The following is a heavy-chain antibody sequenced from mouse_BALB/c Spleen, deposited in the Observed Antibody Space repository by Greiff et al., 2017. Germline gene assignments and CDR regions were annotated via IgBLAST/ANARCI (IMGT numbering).Heavy chain of an antibody. CDR1: GYTFSSYW. CDR2: ILPGSGST. Sequence: LMKPGASVKISCKATGYTFSSYWIEWVKQRPGHGLEWIGEILPGSGSTNYNEKFKGKATFTADTSSNTAYMQLSSLTSEDSAVYYCARRRYYGSSPYYFDYWGQGTTLTVSS. D-gene: IGHD1-1*01. V-gene: IGHV1-9*01. CDR3: ARRRYYGSSPYYFDY. J-gene: IGHJ2*01.